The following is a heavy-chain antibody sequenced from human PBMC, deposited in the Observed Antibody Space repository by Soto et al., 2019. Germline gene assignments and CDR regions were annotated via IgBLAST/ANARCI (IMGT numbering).Heavy chain of an antibody. CDR2: ISWNSGSI. CDR1: GFTFDDYA. Sequence: EVPLVESGGGLVQPGRSLRLSCAASGFTFDDYAMHWVRQAPGKGLEWVSGISWNSGSIGYADSVKGRFTISRDNAKNSLYLQMNSLRAEDTALYYCAKDDLIAAADYWGQGTLVTVSS. D-gene: IGHD6-13*01. CDR3: AKDDLIAAADY. J-gene: IGHJ4*02. V-gene: IGHV3-9*01.